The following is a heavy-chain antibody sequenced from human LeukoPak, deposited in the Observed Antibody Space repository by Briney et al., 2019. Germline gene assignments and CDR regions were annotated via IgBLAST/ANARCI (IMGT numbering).Heavy chain of an antibody. CDR3: ARVFTGVLLWFGESPVPYGMDV. CDR2: ISAYNGNT. CDR1: GYTSTSYG. V-gene: IGHV1-18*01. Sequence: ASVKVSCKASGYTSTSYGISWVRQAPGQGLEWMGWISAYNGNTNYAQKLQGRVTMTTDTSTSTAYMELRSLRSDDTAVYYCARVFTGVLLWFGESPVPYGMDVWGQGTTVTVSS. J-gene: IGHJ6*02. D-gene: IGHD3-10*01.